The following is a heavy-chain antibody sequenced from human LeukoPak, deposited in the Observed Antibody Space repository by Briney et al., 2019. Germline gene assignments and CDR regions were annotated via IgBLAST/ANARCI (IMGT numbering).Heavy chain of an antibody. CDR1: GFTLSTYA. D-gene: IGHD6-19*01. CDR2: ICGSGGCT. CDR3: AKSSGYSSGWYDY. V-gene: IGHV3-23*01. Sequence: PGGPLRLSCAASGFTLSTYAMTWVRQAPGKGLEWVSAICGSGGCTYYADSVKGRFTISRDNSRNTLYLQMNTLRAEDTAVYYCAKSSGYSSGWYDYWGQGTLVTVSS. J-gene: IGHJ4*02.